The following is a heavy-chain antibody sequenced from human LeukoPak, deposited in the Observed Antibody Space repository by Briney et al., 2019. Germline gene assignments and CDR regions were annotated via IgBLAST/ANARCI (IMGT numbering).Heavy chain of an antibody. CDR3: ARDHIRSGSFDD. J-gene: IGHJ4*02. CDR2: INPNSGGT. Sequence: ASVKVSCKASGYTFIAYYIHWVRQAPGQGLEWMGLINPNSGGTNHAQKFQGRVTMTRDTSISTAYMELSRLRSDDTAVYYCARDHIRSGSFDDWGQGTLVTVS. V-gene: IGHV1-2*02. D-gene: IGHD1-26*01. CDR1: GYTFIAYY.